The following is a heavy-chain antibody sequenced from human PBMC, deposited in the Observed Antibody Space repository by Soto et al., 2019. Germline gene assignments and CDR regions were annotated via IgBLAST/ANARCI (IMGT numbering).Heavy chain of an antibody. D-gene: IGHD2-8*01. Sequence: QVQLVQPGAEVKKPGASVKVSCKTSGYTFTNYPITWVRQAPGQGLEWVGWISAYSGITNYAQNLQGRVTMTTDTFTSTVYMELRSLRYDDTAVYYCARDLGGVLMALDPWGQGTLVTVSS. J-gene: IGHJ5*02. V-gene: IGHV1-18*04. CDR3: ARDLGGVLMALDP. CDR1: GYTFTNYP. CDR2: ISAYSGIT.